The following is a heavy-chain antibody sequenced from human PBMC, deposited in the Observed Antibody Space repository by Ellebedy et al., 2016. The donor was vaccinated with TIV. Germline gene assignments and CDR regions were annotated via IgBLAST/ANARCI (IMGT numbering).Heavy chain of an antibody. Sequence: GESLKISCAASGFSFRSYWMSWVRQAPGKGLEWVANIYQDGGVQYYVDSVKGRFTISRDNAKNSLYLQMNSLRVEDTAVYYCARDLRGPGDHWGQGTLVTVSS. D-gene: IGHD3-10*01. V-gene: IGHV3-7*01. CDR3: ARDLRGPGDH. J-gene: IGHJ4*02. CDR2: IYQDGGVQ. CDR1: GFSFRSYW.